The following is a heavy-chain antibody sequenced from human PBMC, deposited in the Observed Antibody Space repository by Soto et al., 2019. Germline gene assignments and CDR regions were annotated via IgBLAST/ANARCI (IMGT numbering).Heavy chain of an antibody. CDR1: GYTFTGYY. Sequence: ASVKVSYKASGYTFTGYYMHWVRQAPGQGLEWMGWINPNSGGTNYAQKFQGWVTMTRDTSISTAYMELSRLRSDDTAVYYCARGPHYYYYGMDVWGQGTTVTVSS. CDR2: INPNSGGT. V-gene: IGHV1-2*04. CDR3: ARGPHYYYYGMDV. J-gene: IGHJ6*02.